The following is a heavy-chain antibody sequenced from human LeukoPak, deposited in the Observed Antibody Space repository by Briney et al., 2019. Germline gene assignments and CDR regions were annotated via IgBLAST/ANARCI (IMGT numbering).Heavy chain of an antibody. V-gene: IGHV3-21*01. CDR1: GFTFSNYS. Sequence: GSLRLSCSASGFTFSNYSMNWVRQAPGKGLELVPSISSSSSYIYPADSVKGRFTISRDNAKNSLYLQMNGLRAEDTAVYYCAREEELGELSFDAFDIWGQGTMVTVSS. CDR2: ISSSSSYI. D-gene: IGHD3-16*02. CDR3: AREEELGELSFDAFDI. J-gene: IGHJ3*02.